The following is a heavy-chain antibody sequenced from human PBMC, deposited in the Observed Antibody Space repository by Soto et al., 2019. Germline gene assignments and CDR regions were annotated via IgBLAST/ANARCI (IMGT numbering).Heavy chain of an antibody. J-gene: IGHJ3*02. V-gene: IGHV4-59*01. CDR2: IYYSGST. D-gene: IGHD6-19*01. CDR3: ARQAVAAYDAFDI. Sequence: SETLSLTCTVSGGSISSYCWSWIRQPPGKGLEWIGYIYYSGSTNYNPSLKSRVTISVDTSKNQFSLKLSSVTAADTAVYYCARQAVAAYDAFDIWGQGTMVTVSS. CDR1: GGSISSYC.